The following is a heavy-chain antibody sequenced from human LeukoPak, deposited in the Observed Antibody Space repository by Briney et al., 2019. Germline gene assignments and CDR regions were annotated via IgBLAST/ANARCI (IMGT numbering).Heavy chain of an antibody. CDR2: IWSDGSNK. J-gene: IGHJ4*02. CDR1: GFTFSSYG. V-gene: IGHV3-33*01. D-gene: IGHD1-26*01. CDR3: ARVRSGSYYEIDY. Sequence: QPAGSLRLSCAASGFTFSSYGMHWVRQAPAKGLEWVAVIWSDGSNKYYADSVKGRFTISRDNSKNTLYLQMNSLRAEDTAVYYCARVRSGSYYEIDYWGQGTLVTVSS.